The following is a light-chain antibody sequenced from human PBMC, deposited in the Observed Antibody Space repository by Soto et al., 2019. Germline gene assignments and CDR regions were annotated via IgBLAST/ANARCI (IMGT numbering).Light chain of an antibody. CDR3: QHYNNWPRT. CDR2: GAS. CDR1: QSISSN. J-gene: IGKJ4*01. Sequence: EIVMTQSPATLSVSPGERATLSCRASQSISSNLAWYQQKPGQAPRLLIHGASTRATGIPARFSGSGSGTEFTLTISSLQSEDFAVYFCQHYNNWPRTFGGGTKVDIK. V-gene: IGKV3-15*01.